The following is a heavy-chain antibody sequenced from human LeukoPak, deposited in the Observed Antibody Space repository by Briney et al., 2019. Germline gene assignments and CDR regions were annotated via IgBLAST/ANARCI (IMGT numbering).Heavy chain of an antibody. V-gene: IGHV4-30-4*01. CDR3: ARARRDGYNRRVAFDY. CDR1: GGSISSGDYY. J-gene: IGHJ4*02. CDR2: IYYSGST. D-gene: IGHD5-24*01. Sequence: SETLSLTCTVSGGSISSGDYYWSWIRQPPGKGLEWIGYIYYSGSTYYNPSLKSRVTISVDTSKNQFSLKLSSVTAADTAVYYCARARRDGYNRRVAFDYWGQGTLVTVSS.